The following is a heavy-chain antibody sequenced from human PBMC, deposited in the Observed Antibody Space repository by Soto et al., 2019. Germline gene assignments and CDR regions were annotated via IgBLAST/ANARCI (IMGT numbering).Heavy chain of an antibody. CDR1: GFTFSAHS. CDR2: ISSGSTPI. V-gene: IGHV3-48*01. Sequence: VQLVESGGGLVQPGGSLRLSCAASGFTFSAHSMDWVRQAPGKGLEWVSYISSGSTPIYYADSVRGRFTISRDNAKNSLYLQMNSLRAEDTAVYYCASWNYDTSGYYKGALDYWGQGTLVTVSS. J-gene: IGHJ4*02. D-gene: IGHD3-22*01. CDR3: ASWNYDTSGYYKGALDY.